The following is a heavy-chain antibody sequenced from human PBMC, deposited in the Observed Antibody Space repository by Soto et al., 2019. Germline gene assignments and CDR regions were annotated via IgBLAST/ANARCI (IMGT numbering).Heavy chain of an antibody. CDR1: GGTFSSYA. Sequence: SVKVSCKASGGTFSSYAISWVRQAPGQGLEWMGGIIPIFGTANYAQKFQGRVTITADESTSTAYMELSSLRSEDTAVYYCAIGLRDIVVVVALPENYYYYGMDVWG. J-gene: IGHJ6*02. CDR3: AIGLRDIVVVVALPENYYYYGMDV. CDR2: IIPIFGTA. D-gene: IGHD2-15*01. V-gene: IGHV1-69*13.